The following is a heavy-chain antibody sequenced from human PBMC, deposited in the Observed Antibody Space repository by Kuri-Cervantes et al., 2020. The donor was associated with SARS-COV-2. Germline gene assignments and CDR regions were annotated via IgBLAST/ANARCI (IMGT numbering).Heavy chain of an antibody. J-gene: IGHJ6*02. V-gene: IGHV3-7*01. CDR2: IKQDGSEK. D-gene: IGHD3-10*01. Sequence: GESLKISCAASGFTFSIYWMSWVRQAPGKGLEWVANIKQDGSEKYYVDSVKGRFTISRDNAKNSLYLQMNSLRAEDTAVYYCARDGSGSYYYYYGMDVWGQGTTVTVSS. CDR3: ARDGSGSYYYYYGMDV. CDR1: GFTFSIYW.